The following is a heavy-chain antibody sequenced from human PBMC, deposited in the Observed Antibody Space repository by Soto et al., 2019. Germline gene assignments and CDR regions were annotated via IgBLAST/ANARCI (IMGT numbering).Heavy chain of an antibody. J-gene: IGHJ6*02. CDR3: ARGPNWNDDYYYGMDV. D-gene: IGHD1-1*01. CDR2: ISSSSSYI. CDR1: GFTFSSYS. Sequence: GGSLRLSCAASGFTFSSYSMNWVRQAPGKGLEWVSSISSSSSYIYYADSVKGRFTISRDNAKNSLYLQMNSLRAEDTAVYYCARGPNWNDDYYYGMDVWGQGTTVTVSS. V-gene: IGHV3-21*01.